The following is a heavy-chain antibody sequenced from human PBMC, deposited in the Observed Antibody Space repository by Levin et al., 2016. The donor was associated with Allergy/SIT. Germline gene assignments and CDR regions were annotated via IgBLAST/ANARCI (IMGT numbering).Heavy chain of an antibody. CDR3: VRGGSVTAIPYPFDP. D-gene: IGHD3-16*01. V-gene: IGHV3-74*01. CDR1: GFTFSSYW. J-gene: IGHJ5*02. Sequence: GGSLRLSCAASGFTFSSYWMHWVRQAPGKGLVWVSRINSDGSSISYADSVRGRFTISRDNAENTLYLQMNSLRAEDTAVYHCVRGGSVTAIPYPFDPWGQGTLVTVSS. CDR2: INSDGSSI.